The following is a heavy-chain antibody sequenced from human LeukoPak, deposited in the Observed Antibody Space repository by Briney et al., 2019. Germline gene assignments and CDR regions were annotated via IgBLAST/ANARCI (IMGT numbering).Heavy chain of an antibody. V-gene: IGHV5-10-1*01. CDR1: GYSFTNFW. J-gene: IGHJ4*02. Sequence: GESLKISCKGSGYSFTNFWITWVRQMPGKALEWMGRINPSDSYTDYSPSFQGHVTISADKSISTAYLQWNTLKASDTAMYYCARDLYGDYSFDYWGQGTLVTVSS. D-gene: IGHD4-17*01. CDR2: INPSDSYT. CDR3: ARDLYGDYSFDY.